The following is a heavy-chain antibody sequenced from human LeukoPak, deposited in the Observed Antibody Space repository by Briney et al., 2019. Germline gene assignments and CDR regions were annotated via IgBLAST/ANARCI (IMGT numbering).Heavy chain of an antibody. J-gene: IGHJ4*02. CDR3: AKDHGYSYGPFDY. CDR1: GFTFDDYA. V-gene: IGHV3-9*01. CDR2: IRWNRGSI. D-gene: IGHD5-18*01. Sequence: GRSLRLSCAASGFTFDDYAMHWVRQAPGKGLEWVSGIRWNRGSIGYAASVKGRFTISRDNAKNSLYLQMNSLRAEDTALYYCAKDHGYSYGPFDYWGQGTLVTVSS.